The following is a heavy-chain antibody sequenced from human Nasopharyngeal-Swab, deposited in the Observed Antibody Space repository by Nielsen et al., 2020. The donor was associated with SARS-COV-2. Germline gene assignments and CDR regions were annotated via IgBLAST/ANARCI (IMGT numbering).Heavy chain of an antibody. J-gene: IGHJ4*02. D-gene: IGHD1-26*01. CDR1: GFTFSSYA. CDR2: IYSGGSST. CDR3: AKDQGSYYDY. V-gene: IGHV3-23*03. Sequence: GASLKISCAASGFTFSSYAMSWVRQVPGKGLEWVSVIYSGGSSTYYADSVKGRFTISRDNSKNTLYLQMNSLRAEDTAVYYCAKDQGSYYDYWGQGTLGTVSS.